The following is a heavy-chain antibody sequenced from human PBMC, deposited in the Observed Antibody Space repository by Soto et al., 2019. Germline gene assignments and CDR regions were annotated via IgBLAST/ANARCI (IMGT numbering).Heavy chain of an antibody. D-gene: IGHD3-22*01. J-gene: IGHJ4*02. CDR1: GGSISSYY. V-gene: IGHV4-59*12. Sequence: QVQLQESGPGLVKPSETLSLTCTVSGGSISSYYWSWIRQPPGKGLEWIGYIYYSGSTNYNPSLKSRVTMSVDTSKNQFSLKLSSVTAADTAVFYCARDCPDDSTGCSDYWGQGTLVTVSS. CDR2: IYYSGST. CDR3: ARDCPDDSTGCSDY.